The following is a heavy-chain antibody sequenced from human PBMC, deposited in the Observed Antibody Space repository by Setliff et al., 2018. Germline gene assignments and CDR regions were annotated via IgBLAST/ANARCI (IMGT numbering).Heavy chain of an antibody. Sequence: GGSLRLSCAASGFTFSAHYMDWLRQAPGKGLEWVGRIRNKDNSYTTEYAASVKGRFTISRDGSKNSLYLQMNGLKTEDRAVYYCARKGISALSGAFDMWGQGTMVTVSS. CDR2: IRNKDNSYTT. CDR3: ARKGISALSGAFDM. J-gene: IGHJ3*02. V-gene: IGHV3-72*01. CDR1: GFTFSAHY. D-gene: IGHD1-26*01.